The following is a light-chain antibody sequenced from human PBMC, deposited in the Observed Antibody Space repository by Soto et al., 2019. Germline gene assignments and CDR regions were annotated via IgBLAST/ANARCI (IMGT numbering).Light chain of an antibody. J-gene: IGKJ3*01. CDR1: QSISSSY. Sequence: EIVLTQSPGTLSLSPGERATLSCRASQSISSSYLAWYQQRPGQAPRLLIFGASYRAPGIPDRFSGSGSGTDFTLTISRLEPEDFAVYYCQQYSSSPPEFTFGPGTRVDSK. CDR2: GAS. V-gene: IGKV3-20*01. CDR3: QQYSSSPPEFT.